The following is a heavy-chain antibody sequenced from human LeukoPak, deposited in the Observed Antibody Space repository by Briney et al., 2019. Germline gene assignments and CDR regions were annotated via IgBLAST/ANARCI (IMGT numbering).Heavy chain of an antibody. CDR3: AREEWNDMAFDI. Sequence: SETLSLTCTVSGGSISSYYWSWIRQPPGKGLEWIGYIYYSGSTNYNPSLKSRVTISVDTSKNQFSLKLSSVTAADTAVYYCAREEWNDMAFDIWGQGTMLTVSS. D-gene: IGHD1-1*01. CDR1: GGSISSYY. V-gene: IGHV4-59*01. J-gene: IGHJ3*02. CDR2: IYYSGST.